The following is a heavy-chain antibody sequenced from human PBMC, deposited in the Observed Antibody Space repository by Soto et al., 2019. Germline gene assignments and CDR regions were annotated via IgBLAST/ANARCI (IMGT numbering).Heavy chain of an antibody. CDR2: ITNTGGST. V-gene: IGHV3-23*01. Sequence: PRRTLTLACAGAGLTVRTHARSDVRQTPGKWLECVSSITNTGGSTYYADSVKGRFTISRDNSKNTVYLQMNRLRAEDTAVYYCAKAGYGSGSYYTLSFDYWGQGP. D-gene: IGHD3-10*01. CDR1: GLTVRTHA. J-gene: IGHJ4*02. CDR3: AKAGYGSGSYYTLSFDY.